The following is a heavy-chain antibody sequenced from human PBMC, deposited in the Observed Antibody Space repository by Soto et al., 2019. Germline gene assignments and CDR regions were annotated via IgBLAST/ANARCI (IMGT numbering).Heavy chain of an antibody. Sequence: AAVKVSCKASGYTFTGYYMHWVRQAPGQGLEWMGWINPNSGSTNYAQKFQGWVTMTRDTSISTAYMELSRLRSDDTAVYYCARGFYAYVWASYRNNWFDTWGQGTLVTVSS. CDR2: INPNSGST. D-gene: IGHD3-16*02. CDR3: ARGFYAYVWASYRNNWFDT. J-gene: IGHJ5*02. V-gene: IGHV1-2*04. CDR1: GYTFTGYY.